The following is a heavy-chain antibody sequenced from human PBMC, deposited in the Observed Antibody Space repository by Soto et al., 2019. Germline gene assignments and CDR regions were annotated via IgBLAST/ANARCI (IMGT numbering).Heavy chain of an antibody. J-gene: IGHJ1*01. CDR2: IRSKAYGGTT. CDR3: TRGYFVGGDVSGAEYFQH. V-gene: IGHV3-49*03. Sequence: PGGSLRLSCTASGFTFGDYAMSWFRQAPGKGLEWVGFIRSKAYGGTTEYAASVKGRFTISRDDSKSIAYLQMNSLKTEDTAVYYCTRGYFVGGDVSGAEYFQHWGQGTLVTVSS. D-gene: IGHD2-21*01. CDR1: GFTFGDYA.